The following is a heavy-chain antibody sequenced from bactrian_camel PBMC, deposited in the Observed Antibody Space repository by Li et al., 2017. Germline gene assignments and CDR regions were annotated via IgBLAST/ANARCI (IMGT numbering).Heavy chain of an antibody. CDR2: IGRFNSRT. CDR1: SSTKSNTC. D-gene: IGHD7*01. V-gene: IGHV3S60*01. Sequence: HVQLVESGGGLVQTGGSLTLSCYDSSSTKSNTCMGWYRQGPGKEREGVARIGRFNSRTLYADSVKGRFTISRDNAKNTLYLQLNSLKTEDTAMYYCAPAPFGARDFTYWGQGTQVTVS. CDR3: APAPFGARDFTY. J-gene: IGHJ6*01.